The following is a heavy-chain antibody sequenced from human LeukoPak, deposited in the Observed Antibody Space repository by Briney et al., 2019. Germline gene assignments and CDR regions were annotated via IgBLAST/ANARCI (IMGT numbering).Heavy chain of an antibody. CDR2: IKEDGSEK. Sequence: GGSLRLSREASGFTFSNYYMSWVRQAPGKGLEWVANIKEDGSEKYYLDSVKGRFTISRDNAKNSLYLQMDSLRVEDTAMYYCARVRPYSDYWGQGTLVTVSS. J-gene: IGHJ4*02. V-gene: IGHV3-7*01. CDR1: GFTFSNYY. CDR3: ARVRPYSDY.